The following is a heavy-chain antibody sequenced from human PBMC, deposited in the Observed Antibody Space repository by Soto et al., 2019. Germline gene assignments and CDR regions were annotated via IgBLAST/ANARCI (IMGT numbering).Heavy chain of an antibody. CDR1: GGSISSSSYY. D-gene: IGHD3-10*01. J-gene: IGHJ5*02. V-gene: IGHV4-39*01. CDR3: ARHIYYGPGSYYPGDWFDP. CDR2: IYYSGST. Sequence: PSETLSLTCTVSGGSISSSSYYWGWICQPPGKGLEWIGSIYYSGSTYYNPSLKSRVTISVDTSKNQFSLRLSSVTAADTAVYYCARHIYYGPGSYYPGDWFDPWGQATLVTVSS.